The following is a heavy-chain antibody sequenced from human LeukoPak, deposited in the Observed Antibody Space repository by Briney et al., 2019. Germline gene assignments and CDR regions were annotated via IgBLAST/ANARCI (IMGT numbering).Heavy chain of an antibody. V-gene: IGHV7-4-1*02. Sequence: GASVTVSCKASGYTFTRYSMNWVRQAPGQGLEWMGWINTDSGNPTYAQGFTGRFVFSLDTSVSTAYLQISSLKAEDTAVYYCASPPDHLAATLDYWGQGTLGTVSA. J-gene: IGHJ4*02. CDR2: INTDSGNP. CDR3: ASPPDHLAATLDY. CDR1: GYTFTRYS. D-gene: IGHD1-26*01.